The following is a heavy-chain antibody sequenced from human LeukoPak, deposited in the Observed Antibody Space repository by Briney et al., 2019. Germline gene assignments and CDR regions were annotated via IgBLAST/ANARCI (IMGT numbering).Heavy chain of an antibody. D-gene: IGHD6-6*01. CDR3: ARGRSSSAAYDY. V-gene: IGHV3-53*01. J-gene: IGHJ4*02. CDR1: RFTVSSNY. Sequence: HPGGSLRLSSAASRFTVSSNYMTWVRQAPGKGLEWVSAIYSSGTTYYADSVKGRFSISRDNSKNTLYLEMNTLRAEDTAVYYCARGRSSSAAYDYWGQGTLVTVSS. CDR2: IYSSGTT.